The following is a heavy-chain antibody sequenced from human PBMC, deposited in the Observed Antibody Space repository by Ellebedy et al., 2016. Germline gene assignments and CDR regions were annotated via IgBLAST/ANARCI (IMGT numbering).Heavy chain of an antibody. CDR3: ARDGSEWSRDY. V-gene: IGHV3-21*01. J-gene: IGHJ4*02. Sequence: GGSLRLSXAASGFTFDDYAMHWVRQAPGKGLEWVATIVFSGTATYYSDSLKGRFIVSRDNAKNSLFLQMNSLRVEDTAVYYCARDGSEWSRDYWGQGTLVTVSS. CDR2: IVFSGTAT. CDR1: GFTFDDYA. D-gene: IGHD3-3*01.